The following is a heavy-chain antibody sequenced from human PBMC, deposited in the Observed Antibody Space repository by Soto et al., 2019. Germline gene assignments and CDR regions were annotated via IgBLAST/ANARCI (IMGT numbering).Heavy chain of an antibody. CDR3: AKDRRPNSYYGMDV. Sequence: QVQLVESGGGVVQPGRSLRLSCAASGFTFSSYGMHWVRQAPGKGLEWVAVISYDGSNKYYADSVKGRFTISRENSKNTLYMQMNSLRAEDTAVYYCAKDRRPNSYYGMDVWGQGTTVTVSS. CDR1: GFTFSSYG. J-gene: IGHJ6*02. D-gene: IGHD6-25*01. V-gene: IGHV3-30*18. CDR2: ISYDGSNK.